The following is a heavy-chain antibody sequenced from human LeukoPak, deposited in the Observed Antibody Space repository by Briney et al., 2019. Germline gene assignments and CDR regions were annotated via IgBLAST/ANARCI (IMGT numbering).Heavy chain of an antibody. J-gene: IGHJ4*02. CDR3: AGGQGYLIEL. CDR1: EFTFSSYS. Sequence: GGSLRLSCAASEFTFSSYSMNWVRQAPGKGLEWVAIIMQDGSETQYVDSVKGRLTISRDNAQNSLYLQINNLRAEDTAVYYCAGGQGYLIELWGQGTLVTVSS. CDR2: IMQDGSET. D-gene: IGHD2-15*01. V-gene: IGHV3-7*01.